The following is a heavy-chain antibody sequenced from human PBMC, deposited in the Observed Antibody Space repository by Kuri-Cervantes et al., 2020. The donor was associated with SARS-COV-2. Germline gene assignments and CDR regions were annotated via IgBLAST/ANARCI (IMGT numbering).Heavy chain of an antibody. D-gene: IGHD1-14*01. V-gene: IGHV4-39*01. CDR2: IYYSGST. CDR1: GCSISSSSYY. CDR3: ARGPEGVVAY. J-gene: IGHJ4*02. Sequence: ESLKISCTVSGCSISSSSYYWGWIRQPPGKGLEWIGSIYYSGSTYYNPSLKSRVTISVDTSKNQFTLNLRFVTATDTAVYYCARGPEGVVAYWGQGTLVTVSS.